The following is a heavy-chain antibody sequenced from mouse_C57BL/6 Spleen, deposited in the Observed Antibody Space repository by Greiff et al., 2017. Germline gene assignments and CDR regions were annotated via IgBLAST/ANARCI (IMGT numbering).Heavy chain of an antibody. Sequence: QVQLKQSGAELMKPGASVKLSCKATGYTFTGYWIEWVKQRPGHGLEWIGEILPGSGSTNYTEKFKGQAPFTADTSSNTAYMQLSSQTTEDYAIYYCASRSNYVATWFAYWGQGTLVTVSA. D-gene: IGHD2-5*01. J-gene: IGHJ3*01. CDR2: ILPGSGST. V-gene: IGHV1-9*01. CDR1: GYTFTGYW. CDR3: ASRSNYVATWFAY.